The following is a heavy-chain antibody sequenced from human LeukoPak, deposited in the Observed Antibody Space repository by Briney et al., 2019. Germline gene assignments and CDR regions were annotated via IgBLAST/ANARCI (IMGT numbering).Heavy chain of an antibody. V-gene: IGHV3-20*04. CDR3: ARDRVAAAGEDDYYYYIDV. D-gene: IGHD6-13*01. Sequence: GGSLRLSCAASGFTFDDYGMGWVRQAPGKGLEWVSGINWNGGSTGYADSVKGRFTISRDNAKNSLYLQMNSLRAEDTALYYCARDRVAAAGEDDYYYYIDVWGKGTTVTVSS. J-gene: IGHJ6*03. CDR1: GFTFDDYG. CDR2: INWNGGST.